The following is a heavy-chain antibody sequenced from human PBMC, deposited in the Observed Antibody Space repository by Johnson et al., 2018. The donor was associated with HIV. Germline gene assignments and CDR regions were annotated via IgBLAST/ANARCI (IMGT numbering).Heavy chain of an antibody. CDR3: ARDPKVSVVVPGAMFLNYGDAFDL. V-gene: IGHV3-38-3*01. Sequence: VQLVESRGVLVQPGGSLRLSCAASGFTVSSNEMSWVRQAPGKGLEWVSSISGGSTYYADSRKGRFTISRDNSKNTLYFQMNRLRADDTAVYYCARDPKVSVVVPGAMFLNYGDAFDLWGQGTMVTVSS. D-gene: IGHD2-2*01. J-gene: IGHJ3*01. CDR1: GFTVSSNE. CDR2: ISGGST.